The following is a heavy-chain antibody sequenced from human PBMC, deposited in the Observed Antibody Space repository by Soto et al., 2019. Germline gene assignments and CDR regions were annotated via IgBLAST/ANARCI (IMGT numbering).Heavy chain of an antibody. CDR2: ISYDGSNK. J-gene: IGHJ6*03. V-gene: IGHV3-30*18. Sequence: GGSLRLSCAASGFTFSSYGMHWVRQAPGKGLEWVAVISYDGSNKYYADSAKGRFTISRDNSKNTLYLQMNSLRAEDTAVYYCAKGLRGERRYYYYYYMDVWGKGTTVTVSS. D-gene: IGHD1-1*01. CDR3: AKGLRGERRYYYYYYMDV. CDR1: GFTFSSYG.